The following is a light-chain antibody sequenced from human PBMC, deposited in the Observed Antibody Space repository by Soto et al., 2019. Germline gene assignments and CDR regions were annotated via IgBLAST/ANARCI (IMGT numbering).Light chain of an antibody. J-gene: IGLJ2*01. V-gene: IGLV4-69*01. Sequence: QSVLTQSPSASASLGASVNVTCTLSSGHRNYAIAWHQQQPEKGPRYLMKLNSDGSHTKGDGIPDRFSGSSSGAERYLIISSLQSDDEADYYCQTWGTGIVVFGGGTKLTVL. CDR1: SGHRNYA. CDR3: QTWGTGIVV. CDR2: LNSDGSH.